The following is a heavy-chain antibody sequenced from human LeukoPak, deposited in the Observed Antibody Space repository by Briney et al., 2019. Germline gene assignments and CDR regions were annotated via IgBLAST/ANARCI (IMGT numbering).Heavy chain of an antibody. CDR2: ISAYNGNT. J-gene: IGHJ4*02. Sequence: EASVKVSCRASGYTFTSYGMSWVRQAPGQGLEWMGWISAYNGNTNYAQKLQGRVTMTTDTSTSTAYMELRSLRSDDTAVYYCARALMDFPFDYWGQGTLVTVSS. CDR3: ARALMDFPFDY. CDR1: GYTFTSYG. D-gene: IGHD3/OR15-3a*01. V-gene: IGHV1-18*01.